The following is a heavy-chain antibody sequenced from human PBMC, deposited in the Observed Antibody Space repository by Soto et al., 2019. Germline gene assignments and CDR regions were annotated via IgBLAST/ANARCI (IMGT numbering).Heavy chain of an antibody. CDR3: ASSGFYYDILTGYYSIDY. J-gene: IGHJ4*02. CDR1: GFTFSSYW. D-gene: IGHD3-9*01. V-gene: IGHV3-7*01. Sequence: PGGSLRLSCAASGFTFSSYWMSWVRQAPGKGLEWVANIKQDGSEKYYVVSVKGRFTISRDNAKNSLYLQMNSLRAEDTAVYYCASSGFYYDILTGYYSIDYWGQGTLVTVSS. CDR2: IKQDGSEK.